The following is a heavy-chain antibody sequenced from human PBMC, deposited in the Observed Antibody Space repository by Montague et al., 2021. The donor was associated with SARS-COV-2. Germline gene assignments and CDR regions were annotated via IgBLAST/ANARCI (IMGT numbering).Heavy chain of an antibody. CDR2: TYYRSKWDS. CDR1: GDSVSRKSVA. CDR3: ASSGITLTGLDAFDI. Sequence: CAISGDSVSRKSVAWNWIRQSPSSGLEWLGRTYYRSKWDSDYAESVKRLLVITPDTSKNQVSLQLNSVIPEDTAVYFCASSGITLTGLDAFDIWGQGTMVTVSS. V-gene: IGHV6-1*01. J-gene: IGHJ3*02. D-gene: IGHD3-9*01.